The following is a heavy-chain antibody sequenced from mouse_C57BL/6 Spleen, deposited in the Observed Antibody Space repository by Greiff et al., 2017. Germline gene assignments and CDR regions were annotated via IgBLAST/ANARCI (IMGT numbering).Heavy chain of an antibody. V-gene: IGHV1-52*01. CDR3: ARWGGNSHFDY. Sequence: VQLQQPGAELVRPGSSVKLSCKASGYTFTSYWMHWVKQRPIQGLEWIGNIDPSDSETPYNQKFKDKATLTVDKSSSTAYMQLSSLTSEDSAVYYCARWGGNSHFDYWGQGTTLTVAS. CDR2: IDPSDSET. J-gene: IGHJ2*01. D-gene: IGHD2-1*01. CDR1: GYTFTSYW.